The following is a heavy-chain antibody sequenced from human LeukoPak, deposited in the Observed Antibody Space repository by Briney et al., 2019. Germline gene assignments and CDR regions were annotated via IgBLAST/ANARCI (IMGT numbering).Heavy chain of an antibody. J-gene: IGHJ5*02. V-gene: IGHV4-61*01. CDR2: IYYSGST. CDR1: GYSISSGYY. CDR3: ARARNGPQGFDP. D-gene: IGHD1-14*01. Sequence: SETLSLTCAVSGYSISSGYYWGWIRQPPGKGLEWIGYIYYSGSTNYNPSLKSRATISVDTSKNQFSLKLSSVTAADTAVYYCARARNGPQGFDPWGQGTLVTVSS.